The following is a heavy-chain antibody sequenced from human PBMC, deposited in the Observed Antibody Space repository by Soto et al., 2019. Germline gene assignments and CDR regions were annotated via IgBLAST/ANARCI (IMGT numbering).Heavy chain of an antibody. CDR1: GGTVASSHW. J-gene: IGHJ5*02. V-gene: IGHV4-4*02. Sequence: QVQLHESGPRLVKPSGSLSLTCGVSGGTVASSHWWSWVRQSPGGGLEWIGNVYHTGDTNFNPSLQSRVTISVDKSNNQFSLRLNSLTAADTAVYFCAREIVTAGGNNYFDPWGPGTLVTVSS. CDR2: VYHTGDT. CDR3: AREIVTAGGNNYFDP. D-gene: IGHD2-21*02.